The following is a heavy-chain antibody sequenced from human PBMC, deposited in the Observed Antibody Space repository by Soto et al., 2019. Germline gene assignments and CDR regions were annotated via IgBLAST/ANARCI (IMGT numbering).Heavy chain of an antibody. J-gene: IGHJ3*01. D-gene: IGHD3-10*02. V-gene: IGHV4-30-4*01. CDR3: AREVHVLALSAAFAV. CDR1: GDSISSDNYF. CDR2: ISNRGTP. Sequence: QVQLQESGPGLVKPSQTLSLICTVSGDSISSDNYFWSWIRQPPGQGLEWVGYISNRGTPYYTPALNXRXNXXLGKSKNRFSLPTYSVTAADTAVYYCAREVHVLALSAAFAVWGQGTMVTVSS.